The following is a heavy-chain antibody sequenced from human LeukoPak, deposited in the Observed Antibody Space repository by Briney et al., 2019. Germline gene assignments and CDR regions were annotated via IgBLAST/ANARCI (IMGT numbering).Heavy chain of an antibody. CDR1: GITFINHA. Sequence: GRSLRLSCAASGITFINHAMDWVRQAPGKGLEWVAVISYDGSDTYYADSVKGRFTISRDNSKSTLYLQMNSLRVDDTAVYYCAKYYYGSGRPHGMDVWGQGTTVTVSS. CDR3: AKYYYGSGRPHGMDV. J-gene: IGHJ6*02. V-gene: IGHV3-30-3*01. CDR2: ISYDGSDT. D-gene: IGHD3-10*01.